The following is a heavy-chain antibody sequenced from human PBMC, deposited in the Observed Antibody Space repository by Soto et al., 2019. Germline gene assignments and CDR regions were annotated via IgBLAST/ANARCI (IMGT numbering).Heavy chain of an antibody. CDR1: GDSVNSYG. V-gene: IGHV1-18*01. J-gene: IGHJ6*03. Sequence: APLRAPCRASGDSVNSYGLTWVRQVPGQGPECLGWMSPYNGSSNYAQSVQGRVGMTTDIPANSVYLRLRGLRSDDTAMYYCGRWRTDSYAMDI. CDR3: GRWRTDSYAMDI. CDR2: MSPYNGSS. D-gene: IGHD5-18*01.